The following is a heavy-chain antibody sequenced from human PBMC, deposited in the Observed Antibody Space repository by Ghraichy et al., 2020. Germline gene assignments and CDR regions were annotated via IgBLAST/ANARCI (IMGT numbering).Heavy chain of an antibody. J-gene: IGHJ6*02. CDR1: GFTFSNCV. CDR3: AKGIAAGTTTISYYYNGMDV. Sequence: GWSLRLSCAASGFTFSNCVLSWVRQAPGKGLEWVSAISGSGGSTYFPDSVKGRFTISRDNSKNTVSLQMNSLRAEDTAVYYCAKGIAAGTTTISYYYNGMDVWGQGTTVTVSS. V-gene: IGHV3-23*01. D-gene: IGHD6-13*01. CDR2: ISGSGGST.